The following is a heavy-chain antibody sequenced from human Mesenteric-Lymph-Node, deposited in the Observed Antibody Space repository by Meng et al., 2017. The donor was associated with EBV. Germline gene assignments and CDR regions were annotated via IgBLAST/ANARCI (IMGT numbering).Heavy chain of an antibody. CDR1: GGSFSGSV. Sequence: QLPRWGAGLLMPSVILSPTCAVYGGSFSGSVWSWIRQPPGKGLEWIGEINPSGGTNYSPSLKSRVTISLDTSKNQFSPKLSSVTAADTAVYYCARSTRGYSSSWFDYWSQGTLVTVSS. CDR3: ARSTRGYSSSWFDY. V-gene: IGHV4-34*02. CDR2: INPSGGT. J-gene: IGHJ4*02. D-gene: IGHD6-13*01.